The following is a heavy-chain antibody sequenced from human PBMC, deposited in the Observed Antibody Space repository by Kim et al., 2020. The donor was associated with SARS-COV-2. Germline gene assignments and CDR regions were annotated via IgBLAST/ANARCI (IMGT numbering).Heavy chain of an antibody. CDR2: VSETGGNT. V-gene: IGHV3-23*01. J-gene: IGHJ4*02. D-gene: IGHD2-15*01. CDR1: GFTFTDHA. CDR3: ATNVAASEPFDY. Sequence: GGSLRLSCAASGFTFTDHAMTWVRQAPGKGLEWVSAVSETGGNTYYADSVKGRFTISRDNSKNTVDLQMNSLTAEDAAIYYCATNVAASEPFDYWGQGTLVTISS.